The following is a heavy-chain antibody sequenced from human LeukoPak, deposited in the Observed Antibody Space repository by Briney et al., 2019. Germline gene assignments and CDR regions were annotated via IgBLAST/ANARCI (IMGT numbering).Heavy chain of an antibody. CDR1: GYTFTSYD. D-gene: IGHD3-3*01. CDR2: MNPNSGNT. J-gene: IGHJ6*03. V-gene: IGHV1-8*01. Sequence: ASVKVSCKASGYTFTSYDINWVRQATGQGLEWMGWMNPNSGNTGYAQKFQGRVTMTRNTSISTAYMELSSLRSDDTAVYYCARALRSSRIPSTIFGVVMGYMDVWGKGTTVTVSS. CDR3: ARALRSSRIPSTIFGVVMGYMDV.